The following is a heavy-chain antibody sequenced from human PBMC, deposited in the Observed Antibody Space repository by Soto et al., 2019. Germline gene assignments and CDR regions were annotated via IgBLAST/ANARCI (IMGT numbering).Heavy chain of an antibody. CDR1: GFTFSSYA. Sequence: PGGSVRLSCAASGFTFSSYAMSWVRQAPGTGLEWVSAISGSGGSTYYADYVKGRFTISRDNSKNTLYLQMNSLRAEDTAVYYCAKLSFFDWLLWGPNWFEPWGQGALVTVSS. V-gene: IGHV3-23*01. CDR2: ISGSGGST. D-gene: IGHD3-9*01. J-gene: IGHJ5*02. CDR3: AKLSFFDWLLWGPNWFEP.